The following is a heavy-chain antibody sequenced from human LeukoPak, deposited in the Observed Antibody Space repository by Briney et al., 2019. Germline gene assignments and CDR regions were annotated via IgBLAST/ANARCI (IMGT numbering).Heavy chain of an antibody. CDR1: GGSISSSSYY. V-gene: IGHV4-39*01. CDR2: IYYSGST. Sequence: PSETLSLTCTVSGGSISSSSYYWGWIRQPPGKGLEWIGSIYYSGSTYYNPSLKSRVTISVDTSKNQFSLKLSSVTAADTAVYYCARQSSDYDILTGYHQRTVNFQHWGQGTLVTVSS. J-gene: IGHJ1*01. CDR3: ARQSSDYDILTGYHQRTVNFQH. D-gene: IGHD3-9*01.